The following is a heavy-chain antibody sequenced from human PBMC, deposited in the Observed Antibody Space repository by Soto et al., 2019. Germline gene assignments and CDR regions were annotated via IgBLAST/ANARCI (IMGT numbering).Heavy chain of an antibody. D-gene: IGHD3-3*01. CDR2: VKSKADGGTA. CDR3: ISYPDFWGGHTPL. CDR1: GFSITNTW. Sequence: EVQLVESGGGLVQPGGSLRLSCAASGFSITNTWMHWVLQAPGKGLEWVGRVKSKADGGTADYAAPVKGRFTVSRDDSKNTQYLQMNSLKMEDTAVYYCISYPDFWGGHTPLWGQGTLVTVSS. J-gene: IGHJ4*02. V-gene: IGHV3-15*07.